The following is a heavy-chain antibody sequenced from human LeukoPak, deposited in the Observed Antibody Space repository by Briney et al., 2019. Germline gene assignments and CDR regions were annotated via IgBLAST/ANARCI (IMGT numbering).Heavy chain of an antibody. CDR3: ARDCSSTSCYPSMGDY. CDR1: GGTFISYA. D-gene: IGHD2-2*01. CDR2: ISAYNGNT. Sequence: ASVKVSCKASGGTFISYAISWVRQAPGQGLEWMGWISAYNGNTNYAQKLQGRVTMTTDTSTSTAYMELRSLRSDDTAVYYCARDCSSTSCYPSMGDYWGQGTLVTVSS. J-gene: IGHJ4*02. V-gene: IGHV1-18*01.